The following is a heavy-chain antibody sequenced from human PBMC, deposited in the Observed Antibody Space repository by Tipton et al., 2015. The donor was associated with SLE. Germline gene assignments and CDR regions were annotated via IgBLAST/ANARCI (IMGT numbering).Heavy chain of an antibody. J-gene: IGHJ4*02. CDR3: AGGSGYGSGSYSLGY. D-gene: IGHD3-10*01. Sequence: TLSLTCTVSGGSISSHYWSWIRQPPGKGLEWIGRIYTSGSTNYNPSLKSRVTMSVDTSKNQFSLKLSSVTAADTAVYYCAGGSGYGSGSYSLGYWGQGTLVTVSS. CDR1: GGSISSHY. CDR2: IYTSGST. V-gene: IGHV4-4*07.